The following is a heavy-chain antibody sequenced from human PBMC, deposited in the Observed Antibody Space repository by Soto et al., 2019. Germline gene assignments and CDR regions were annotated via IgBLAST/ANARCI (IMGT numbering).Heavy chain of an antibody. D-gene: IGHD6-25*01. CDR2: LYYTGGT. Sequence: QVQLQESGPGLVEPSQTLSLTCTVSGGSIGSTDSYWSWIRRPPGKGLEWIGYLYYTGGTFYNPSLQSRLTISLETSSNQFSLTLTSVTATDTGIYYCARGGSGWAEYFQHWGQRTLVAVSS. V-gene: IGHV4-30-4*08. J-gene: IGHJ1*01. CDR1: GGSIGSTDSY. CDR3: ARGGSGWAEYFQH.